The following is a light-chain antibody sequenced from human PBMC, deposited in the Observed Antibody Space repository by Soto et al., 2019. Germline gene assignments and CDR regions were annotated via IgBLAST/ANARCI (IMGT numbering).Light chain of an antibody. CDR1: QSVLYSSNNKNY. CDR2: WAS. J-gene: IGKJ1*01. Sequence: DIVMTQSPDSLAVSLGERATINGKSSQSVLYSSNNKNYLAWYQQKPGQPPKLLIYWASTRESGVPDRFSGSGSGTDFTLTISSLQAEDLAVYYCQQYYDAPQHFGQGTKVEIK. CDR3: QQYYDAPQH. V-gene: IGKV4-1*01.